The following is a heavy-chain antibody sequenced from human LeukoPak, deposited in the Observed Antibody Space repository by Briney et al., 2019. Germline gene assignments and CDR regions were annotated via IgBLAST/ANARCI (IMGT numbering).Heavy chain of an antibody. J-gene: IGHJ4*02. CDR3: AKGRFSSSWSDTDY. Sequence: GGSLRLSCAASGFTFDDYAMHWVRQAPGKGLEWVSGISWNSGSIGYADSVKGRFTISRDNAKNSLYLQMNSLRAEDTALYYCAKGRFSSSWSDTDYWGQGTLVTVSS. D-gene: IGHD6-13*01. CDR2: ISWNSGSI. V-gene: IGHV3-9*01. CDR1: GFTFDDYA.